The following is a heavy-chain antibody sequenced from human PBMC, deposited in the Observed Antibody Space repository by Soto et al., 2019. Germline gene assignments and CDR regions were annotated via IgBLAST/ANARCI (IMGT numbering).Heavy chain of an antibody. V-gene: IGHV1-3*01. CDR3: ARDRPILDIGTWVYYYYGMDV. J-gene: IGHJ6*01. D-gene: IGHD5-12*01. CDR2: INAGNGNT. CDR1: GYTFTSYA. Sequence: DSVKVYCKASGYTFTSYAMHWVRQAPGERLEWMGWINAGNGNTKYSQKFQGRVTITRDTSASTAYMELSSLRSEDTAVYYCARDRPILDIGTWVYYYYGMDVWGQGTTVPVSS.